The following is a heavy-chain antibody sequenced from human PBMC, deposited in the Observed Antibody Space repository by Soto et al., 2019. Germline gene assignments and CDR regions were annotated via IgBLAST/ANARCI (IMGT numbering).Heavy chain of an antibody. CDR1: GGSISSYY. D-gene: IGHD3-9*01. J-gene: IGHJ4*02. CDR2: IYYSGST. V-gene: IGHV4-59*01. CDR3: AREIRYFDRRAYFDY. Sequence: SVTLSLTCTVSGGSISSYYWSWIRQPPGKGLEWIGYIYYSGSTNYNPSLKSRVTISVDTSKNQFSLKLSSVTAADTAVYYCAREIRYFDRRAYFDYWGQGTLVTVSS.